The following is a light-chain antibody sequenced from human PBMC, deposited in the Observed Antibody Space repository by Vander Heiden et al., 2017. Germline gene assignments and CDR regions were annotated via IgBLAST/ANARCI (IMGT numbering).Light chain of an antibody. J-gene: IGLJ2*01. CDR2: LNSDGSH. V-gene: IGLV4-69*01. CDR3: QTWGTGIHVV. Sequence: QLVLTQSPSASASRGASGKRTCTLSSGHSSYAIAWHQQQPEKGPRYLMKLNSDGSHSKGDGIPDRFSGSSSGAERYLTISSLQSEDEADYYCQTWGTGIHVVFGGGTKLTVL. CDR1: SGHSSYA.